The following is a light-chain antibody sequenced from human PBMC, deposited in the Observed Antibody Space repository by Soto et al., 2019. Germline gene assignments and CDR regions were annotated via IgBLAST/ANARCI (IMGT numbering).Light chain of an antibody. V-gene: IGKV1D-16*01. CDR1: QDIKDW. CDR2: AAS. CDR3: QQYNIYPLT. J-gene: IGKJ4*01. Sequence: DVQMTQSPSSLSASVGDRVTITCRASQDIKDWLAWYQQKPAEAPKSLISAASNLQPGVPSRFSGSGSGTEFTLTITSLQPEDSATYYCQQYNIYPLTFGGGTKVEIK.